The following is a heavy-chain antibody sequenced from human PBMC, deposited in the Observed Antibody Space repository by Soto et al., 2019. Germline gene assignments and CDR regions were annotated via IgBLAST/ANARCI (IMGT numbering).Heavy chain of an antibody. J-gene: IGHJ3*01. CDR2: IIPIPDIT. D-gene: IGHD3-3*01. CDR1: GGTFSTYI. CDR3: ARDRITTRGDAFDL. V-gene: IGHV1-69*08. Sequence: QVQLVQSGAEVRKPGSSVKVSCKAPGGTFSTYIISWVRQAPGQGLEWRGRIIPIPDITNYAQKFQGRVTVTADRSTSTAYMELTSLKSEDTAVYYCARDRITTRGDAFDLWGQGTRVTVSS.